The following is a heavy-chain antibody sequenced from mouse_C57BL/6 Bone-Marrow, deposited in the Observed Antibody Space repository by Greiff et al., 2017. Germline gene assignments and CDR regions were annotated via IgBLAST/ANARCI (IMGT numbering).Heavy chain of an antibody. Sequence: EVQRVESGGDLVKPGGSLQLSCAASGFTFSSYGMSWVRQTPAKRLEWVANISSGGSYTYYPDSVKGRFTISRDNAKNTLYLQMSSLKSEDTAMYYCARRGYYGFAYWGQGTLVTVSA. CDR2: ISSGGSYT. D-gene: IGHD2-3*01. V-gene: IGHV5-6*01. J-gene: IGHJ3*01. CDR3: ARRGYYGFAY. CDR1: GFTFSSYG.